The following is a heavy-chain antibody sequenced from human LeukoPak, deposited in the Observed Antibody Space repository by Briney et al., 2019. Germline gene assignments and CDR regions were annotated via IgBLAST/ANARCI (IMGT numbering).Heavy chain of an antibody. V-gene: IGHV3-30*02. CDR1: GFTFSSYG. CDR2: IRYDGSNK. CDR3: ARDSGYYYDSSGYD. J-gene: IGHJ4*02. Sequence: GGSLRLSCAASGFTFSSYGMHWVRQAPGKGLEWVAFIRYDGSNKYYADSVKGRFTISRDNAKNSLYLQMNSLRAEDTAVYYCARDSGYYYDSSGYDWGQGTLVTVSS. D-gene: IGHD3-22*01.